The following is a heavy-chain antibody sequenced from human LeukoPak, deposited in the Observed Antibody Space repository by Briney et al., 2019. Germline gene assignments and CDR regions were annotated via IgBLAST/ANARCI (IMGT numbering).Heavy chain of an antibody. D-gene: IGHD5-12*01. CDR1: GFAVSNNY. Sequence: GGSLRLSCAASGFAVSNNYMSWVRQAPGKGLEWVSVIHSGGTTNYADSAQGRFTISRVNSKTTVYLHMNSLRAEDTAVYYCARDSDSGYGPFASWGQGTLVTVSS. J-gene: IGHJ4*02. V-gene: IGHV3-53*01. CDR3: ARDSDSGYGPFAS. CDR2: IHSGGTT.